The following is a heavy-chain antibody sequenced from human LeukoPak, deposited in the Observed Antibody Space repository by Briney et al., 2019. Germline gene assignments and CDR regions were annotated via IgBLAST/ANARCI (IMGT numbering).Heavy chain of an antibody. J-gene: IGHJ4*02. CDR1: GFTFSTYW. CDR2: IKQDGSEK. V-gene: IGHV3-7*01. Sequence: GGSLRLSCAASGFTFSTYWMSWVRQAPGKGLEWVANIKQDGSEKYYVDSVKGRFTISRDNAKDSVYLQMNSLRAEDTAVYYCAKDPGYCTNGVCLGFDYWGQGTLVTVSS. CDR3: AKDPGYCTNGVCLGFDY. D-gene: IGHD2-8*01.